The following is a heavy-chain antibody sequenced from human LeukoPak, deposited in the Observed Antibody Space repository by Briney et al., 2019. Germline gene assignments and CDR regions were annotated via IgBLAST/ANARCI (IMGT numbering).Heavy chain of an antibody. D-gene: IGHD5-18*01. CDR2: IYYSGNI. CDR1: GDSIKSYY. CDR3: ARGGYSYVNYFDY. V-gene: IGHV4-59*01. Sequence: PSETLSLTCTVSGDSIKSYYWTWIRQTPGKGLEWIGHIYYSGNINYNPSLKSRVTISLDTSKSQFSLKLSSVTAADTAVYYCARGGYSYVNYFDYWGQGTLATVSS. J-gene: IGHJ4*02.